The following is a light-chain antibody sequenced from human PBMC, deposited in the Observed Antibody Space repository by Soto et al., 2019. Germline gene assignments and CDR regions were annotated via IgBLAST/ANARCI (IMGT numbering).Light chain of an antibody. CDR2: GAS. CDR1: QSVSSSY. Sequence: EIVLTQSPGTLSLSPGERASLSCRASQSVSSSYLAWHQQKSGQAPRLLIYGASSRATGIPDRFSGSGSGTDVTLTIIRLEPEVFAVYYCQQYDSTPLTFGGGTKVEIK. J-gene: IGKJ4*01. CDR3: QQYDSTPLT. V-gene: IGKV3-20*01.